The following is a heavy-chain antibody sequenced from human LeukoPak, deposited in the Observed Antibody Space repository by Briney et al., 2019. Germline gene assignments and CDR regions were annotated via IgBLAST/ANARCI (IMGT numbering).Heavy chain of an antibody. D-gene: IGHD3-3*01. V-gene: IGHV1-2*02. CDR2: INPNSGGT. CDR3: ARAGLLEWLLYAY. Sequence: ASVKVSCKASGYTFTGYYMHWVRQAPGQGLEWMGWINPNSGGTEYAQKFQGRVTMTRDTSISTAYMELSRLRSDDTAVYYCARAGLLEWLLYAYWGQGTLVTVSS. CDR1: GYTFTGYY. J-gene: IGHJ4*02.